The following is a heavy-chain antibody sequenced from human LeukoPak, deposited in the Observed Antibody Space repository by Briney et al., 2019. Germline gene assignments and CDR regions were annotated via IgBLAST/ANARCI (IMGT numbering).Heavy chain of an antibody. CDR1: GFTFNVSP. D-gene: IGHD5-18*01. Sequence: GGSLRLSCAASGFTFNVSPMHWVRQAPGKGLEWVAGVSHDGIGTYYADSVKGRFTISRDNSRSTLSLQMDSLRAEDTATYYCATYRQIQVPFEFWGQGTLVTVSS. J-gene: IGHJ4*02. CDR3: ATYRQIQVPFEF. V-gene: IGHV3-30*04. CDR2: VSHDGIGT.